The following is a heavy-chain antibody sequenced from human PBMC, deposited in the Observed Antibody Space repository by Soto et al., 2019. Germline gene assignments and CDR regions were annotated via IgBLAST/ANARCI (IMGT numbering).Heavy chain of an antibody. CDR1: GGSITDNY. V-gene: IGHV4-59*01. CDR3: ARALDYDFWGGRNLFDP. J-gene: IGHJ5*02. Sequence: QVQLQQSGPGLLKPSETLSLTCSVSGGSITDNYWTWIRQSPGKGLEWVGYIYYTGITNYNPSLKRRVPISLDRSKNQFSLKLDSVTAADTAVYYCARALDYDFWGGRNLFDPWAQVTLVTVSS. CDR2: IYYTGIT. D-gene: IGHD3-3*01.